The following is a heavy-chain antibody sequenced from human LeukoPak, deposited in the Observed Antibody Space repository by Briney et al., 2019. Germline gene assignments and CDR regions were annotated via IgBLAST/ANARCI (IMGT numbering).Heavy chain of an antibody. V-gene: IGHV1-18*01. CDR3: ARDPGRIVVVPAASKATDYYYGMDV. Sequence: ASVKVSCKASGYTFTSYGISWVRQAPGQGLEWMGWISAYNGNTNYAQKLQGRVTMTTDTSTSTAYMELRSLRSDDTAVYYCARDPGRIVVVPAASKATDYYYGMDVWGQGTTVTVSS. CDR2: ISAYNGNT. CDR1: GYTFTSYG. D-gene: IGHD2-2*01. J-gene: IGHJ6*02.